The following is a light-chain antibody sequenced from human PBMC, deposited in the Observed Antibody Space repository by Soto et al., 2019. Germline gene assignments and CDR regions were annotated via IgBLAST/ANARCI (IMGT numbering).Light chain of an antibody. CDR1: QDIKSY. CDR3: QKYNSAPWS. CDR2: ATS. V-gene: IGKV1-27*01. J-gene: IGKJ1*01. Sequence: QMTQSPSSLSAAIGDKITISCRATQDIKSYLAWYQQKPGTVPRLLIYATSTLQSGVPSRFSGSGYGTDFTLTISGLQPEDVATYYCQKYNSAPWSFAQGSMVDI.